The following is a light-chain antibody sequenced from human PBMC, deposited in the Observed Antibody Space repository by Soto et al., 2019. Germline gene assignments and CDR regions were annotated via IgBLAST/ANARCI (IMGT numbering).Light chain of an antibody. CDR2: WAS. Sequence: DIVLTQSPDSLAVSLGERATINCKSSQSVLYNCDNKNYLAWYQQKAGQPPKLLIYWASTRDSGVPDRFSGSGSGADFTLTINNLQAEDVAVYYCQQYYTTLSFGGGTKVEIK. CDR1: QSVLYNCDNKNY. J-gene: IGKJ4*01. CDR3: QQYYTTLS. V-gene: IGKV4-1*01.